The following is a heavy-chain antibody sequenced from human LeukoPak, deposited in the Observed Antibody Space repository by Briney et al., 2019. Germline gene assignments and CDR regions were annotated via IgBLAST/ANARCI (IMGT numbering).Heavy chain of an antibody. CDR1: GFTVSSNY. CDR2: IYSGGST. J-gene: IGHJ4*02. D-gene: IGHD3-22*01. V-gene: IGHV3-53*01. Sequence: GGSLRLSCAASGFTVSSNYMSWVRQAPGKGLEWVSVIYSGGSTYYADSVKGRFTISRDNSKNTLYLQMNSLRAEDTVVYYCAKDRVLEYYDSSGYPLDYWGQGTLVTVSS. CDR3: AKDRVLEYYDSSGYPLDY.